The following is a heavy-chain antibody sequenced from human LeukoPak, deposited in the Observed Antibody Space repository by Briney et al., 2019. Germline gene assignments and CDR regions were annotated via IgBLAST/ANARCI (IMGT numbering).Heavy chain of an antibody. J-gene: IGHJ4*02. Sequence: GGSLRLSCAASGFTFNSYSMNWVRQAPGKGLEWVSSISSSSSYIYYADSVKGRFTISRDNAKNSLYLQMNSLRAEDTAVYYCARGNVSYYYFDYWGQGTLVTVSS. CDR1: GFTFNSYS. CDR2: ISSSSSYI. D-gene: IGHD3-10*01. CDR3: ARGNVSYYYFDY. V-gene: IGHV3-21*01.